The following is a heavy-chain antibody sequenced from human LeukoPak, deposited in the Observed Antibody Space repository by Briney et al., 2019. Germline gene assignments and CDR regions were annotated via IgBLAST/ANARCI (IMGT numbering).Heavy chain of an antibody. Sequence: ASVKVSCKASGGTFSSYAISWVRQAPGQGLEWMGGIIPIFGTANYAQKFQGRVTITADKSTSTAYMELSSLRSDDTAVYYCASLWDGSTSGFDYWGQGTLVTVSS. CDR2: IIPIFGTA. V-gene: IGHV1-69*06. CDR3: ASLWDGSTSGFDY. J-gene: IGHJ4*02. D-gene: IGHD2-2*01. CDR1: GGTFSSYA.